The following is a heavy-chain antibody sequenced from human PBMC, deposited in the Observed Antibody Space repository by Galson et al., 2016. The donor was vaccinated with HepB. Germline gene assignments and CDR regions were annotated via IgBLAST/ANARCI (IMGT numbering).Heavy chain of an antibody. V-gene: IGHV3-73*01. CDR3: ARFRPLTSHYGNTEQLEH. CDR1: GFPFSSYG. J-gene: IGHJ5*02. CDR2: IRDIGNSYAT. D-gene: IGHD3-10*01. Sequence: SLRLSCAASGFPFSSYGMHWVRQASGEGLEWIGRIRDIGNSYATAYAASVEGRFTISRDDSKNTAYLRMNSLKTEDTAVYYCARFRPLTSHYGNTEQLEHWGQGTLVTVSS.